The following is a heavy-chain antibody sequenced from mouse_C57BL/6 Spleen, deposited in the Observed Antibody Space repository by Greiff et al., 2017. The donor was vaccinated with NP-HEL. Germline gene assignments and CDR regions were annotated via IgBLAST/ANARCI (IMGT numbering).Heavy chain of an antibody. Sequence: QVQLQQSGPELVKPGASVKISCKASGYAFSSSWMNWVKQRPGKGLEWIGRIYPGDGDTNYNGKFKGKATLTADKSSSTAYMQLSSLTSEDSAVYFCARGGLIYYDYDTWFAYWGQGTLVTVSA. D-gene: IGHD2-4*01. CDR3: ARGGLIYYDYDTWFAY. CDR2: IYPGDGDT. CDR1: GYAFSSSW. V-gene: IGHV1-82*01. J-gene: IGHJ3*01.